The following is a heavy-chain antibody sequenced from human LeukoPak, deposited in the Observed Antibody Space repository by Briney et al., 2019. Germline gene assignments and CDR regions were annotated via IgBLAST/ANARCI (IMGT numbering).Heavy chain of an antibody. D-gene: IGHD3-22*01. Sequence: GGSLRLSCAASGFTVSSNYKSWVRQAPGKGLEWVSVIYSGGSIYYSDSVKGRFTISRDNSKNMLYLQMSSLRPEDTAVYYCARGSAYSHWGQGTLVTVSS. J-gene: IGHJ4*02. CDR2: IYSGGSI. CDR1: GFTVSSNY. V-gene: IGHV3-66*02. CDR3: ARGSAYSH.